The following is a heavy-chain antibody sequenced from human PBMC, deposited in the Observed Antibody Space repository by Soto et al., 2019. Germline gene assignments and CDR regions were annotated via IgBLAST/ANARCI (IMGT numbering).Heavy chain of an antibody. J-gene: IGHJ5*02. Sequence: SETLSLTCTVSGDSISTNSYSWGWIRRPPGKGLVWIGRVNHAGSATYSPSLNSRVAISVDTSKNQFSLRLSSVTAADTAIYYCARAFRGRTSTWYDNWGQGTLVTVSS. V-gene: IGHV4-39*07. CDR3: ARAFRGRTSTWYDN. CDR2: VNHAGSA. D-gene: IGHD1-7*01. CDR1: GDSISTNSYS.